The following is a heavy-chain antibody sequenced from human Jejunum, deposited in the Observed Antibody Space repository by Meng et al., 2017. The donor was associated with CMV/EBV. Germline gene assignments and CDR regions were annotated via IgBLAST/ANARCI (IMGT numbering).Heavy chain of an antibody. CDR3: ARGRSWYMYDAFDI. Sequence: RDIFIGHYIHWVRQAPGQGFEWLGWFRSNTGVTKYSEKFQGRVTMTTDKSVTTAYMELSRLTSDDTATYYCARGRSWYMYDAFDIWGQGTKVTVSS. V-gene: IGHV1-2*02. J-gene: IGHJ3*02. CDR2: FRSNTGVT. D-gene: IGHD1-14*01. CDR1: RDIFIGHY.